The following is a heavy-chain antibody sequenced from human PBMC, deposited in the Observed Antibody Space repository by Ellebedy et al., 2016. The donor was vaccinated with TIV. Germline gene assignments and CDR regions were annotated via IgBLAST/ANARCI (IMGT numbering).Heavy chain of an antibody. CDR2: ITSSSSYR. D-gene: IGHD5-18*01. V-gene: IGHV3-21*01. Sequence: PGGSLRLSCAASGFTFSSYSMNWVRQAPGKGLEWVSSITSSSSYRFYADSVKGRFTISRDNAKNSLYLQMNSLRAEDTAVYYCATGGYSNGYGGWFDPWGQGTLVTVSS. CDR3: ATGGYSNGYGGWFDP. J-gene: IGHJ5*02. CDR1: GFTFSSYS.